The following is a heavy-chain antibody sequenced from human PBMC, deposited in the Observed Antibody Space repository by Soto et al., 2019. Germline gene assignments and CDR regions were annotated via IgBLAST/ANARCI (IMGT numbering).Heavy chain of an antibody. D-gene: IGHD1-1*01. CDR2: INAYTGNT. CDR1: GYTFTSYG. V-gene: IGHV1-18*01. J-gene: IGHJ4*02. Sequence: ASVKVSCKASGYTFTSYGISWVRQAPGQGLEWMGWINAYTGNTNYAQKLQGRVTMTSDTSISTAHMELSSLRSEDTAVYYCARRAETNGWNGFGADKYYFDFWGQGTLVTVSS. CDR3: ARRAETNGWNGFGADKYYFDF.